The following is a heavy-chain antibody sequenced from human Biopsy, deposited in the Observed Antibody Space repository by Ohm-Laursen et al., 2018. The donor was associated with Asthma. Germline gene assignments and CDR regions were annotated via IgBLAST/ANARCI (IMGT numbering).Heavy chain of an antibody. CDR3: AKDFWSGYSKEWTGSMDV. CDR2: ISLDGGRT. V-gene: IGHV3-43*01. Sequence: SLRLSCAASGFTFDEYNMHWVRQVPGKGLEWVSLISLDGGRTYYGDSVKGRFTISRDNSKNSLYLQMNSLRTEDTALYYCAKDFWSGYSKEWTGSMDVWGQGTTVTVSS. D-gene: IGHD3-3*01. CDR1: GFTFDEYN. J-gene: IGHJ6*02.